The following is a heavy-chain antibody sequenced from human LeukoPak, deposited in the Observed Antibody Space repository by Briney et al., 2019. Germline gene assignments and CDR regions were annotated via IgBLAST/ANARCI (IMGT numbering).Heavy chain of an antibody. J-gene: IGHJ4*02. CDR1: GGSFSGYY. V-gene: IGHV4-34*01. CDR2: INHSGST. D-gene: IGHD5-24*01. CDR3: ARGRDGYNYYDY. Sequence: SETLSLTCAVYGGSFSGYYGSWIRQPPGKGLEWIGEINHSGSTNYNPSLKSRVTISVDTSKNQFSLKLSSVTAADTAVYYCARGRDGYNYYDYWGQGTLVTVSS.